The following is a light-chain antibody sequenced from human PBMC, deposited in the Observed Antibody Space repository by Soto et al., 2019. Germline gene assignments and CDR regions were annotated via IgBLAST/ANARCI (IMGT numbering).Light chain of an antibody. CDR2: DAS. Sequence: EIVLTQSPATLSLSPGERATLSCRASQSVSSYLAWYQQKPGQAPRLLIYDASNRATGIPARFIGSGSGTDFTLTISDLEPEDFAVYYCQQRSNWPLTFGGGTKVEIK. J-gene: IGKJ4*01. CDR3: QQRSNWPLT. V-gene: IGKV3-11*01. CDR1: QSVSSY.